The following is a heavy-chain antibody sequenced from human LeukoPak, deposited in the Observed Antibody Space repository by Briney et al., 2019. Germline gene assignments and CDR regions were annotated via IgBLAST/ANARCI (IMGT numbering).Heavy chain of an antibody. V-gene: IGHV1-46*01. CDR1: GYTFTSYY. CDR2: INPSGGST. CDR3: ARVSGLTLYDY. J-gene: IGHJ4*02. Sequence: ASVKVSCKASGYTFTSYYIHWVRQAPGQGLEWMGIINPSGGSTSYAQKFQGRVTMTRDTSTSTVYMELSSLRSEDTAVYYCARVSGLTLYDYWGQGTLVTVSS. D-gene: IGHD1-14*01.